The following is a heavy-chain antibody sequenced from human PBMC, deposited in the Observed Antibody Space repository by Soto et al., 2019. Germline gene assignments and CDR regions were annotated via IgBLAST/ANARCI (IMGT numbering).Heavy chain of an antibody. J-gene: IGHJ5*02. D-gene: IGHD3-3*01. CDR3: ARESPYYDFWSGYSTNNWFDP. CDR2: ISAYNGNT. Sequence: GLEWMGWISAYNGNTNYAQKLQGRVTMTTDTSTSTAYMELRSLRSDDTAVYYCARESPYYDFWSGYSTNNWFDPWGQGTLVTVSS. V-gene: IGHV1-18*01.